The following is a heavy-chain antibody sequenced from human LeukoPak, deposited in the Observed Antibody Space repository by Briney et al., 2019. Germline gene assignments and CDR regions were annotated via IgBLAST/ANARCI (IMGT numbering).Heavy chain of an antibody. D-gene: IGHD6-19*01. J-gene: IGHJ4*02. CDR1: GFTFSSYA. V-gene: IGHV3-23*01. CDR3: AKDKRHTSGWYYDY. Sequence: PGASLRLSCVASGFTFSSYAMSWVRQAPGKGLECVSAMSGSGGSTYYADSVKGRFTISRDNSKNTLYLQMNNLRAEDTAVYYCAKDKRHTSGWYYDYWGQGTLVTVSS. CDR2: MSGSGGST.